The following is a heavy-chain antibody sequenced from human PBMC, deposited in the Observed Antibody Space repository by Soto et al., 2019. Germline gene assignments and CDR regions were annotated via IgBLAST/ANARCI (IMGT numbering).Heavy chain of an antibody. CDR2: ISSTSSTR. CDR1: GFTFSSYS. J-gene: IGHJ3*01. D-gene: IGHD2-15*01. V-gene: IGHV3-48*02. Sequence: GGSLRLSCAASGFTFSSYSMHWVRQAPGKGLKWVSYISSTSSTRYYADSVKGRFSISRDNAKNSLYLQMNSLRDEDTAVYYCARECSGGSCYGSFDLWGQGIVVTVSS. CDR3: ARECSGGSCYGSFDL.